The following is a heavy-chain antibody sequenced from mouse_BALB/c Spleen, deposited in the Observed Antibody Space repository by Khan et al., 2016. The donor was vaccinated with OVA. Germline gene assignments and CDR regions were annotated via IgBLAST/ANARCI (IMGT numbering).Heavy chain of an antibody. CDR2: ISTYSGNT. V-gene: IGHV1S137*01. D-gene: IGHD2-3*01. CDR1: GYTFTDYA. J-gene: IGHJ2*01. Sequence: QVQLQQSGPELVRPGVSVKISCKGSGYTFTDYAMHWVKQSHAKSLEWIGLISTYSGNTNYKQKFKGKATMTVDKSSSTAYMELARLTSEDCDIYYGTRPAYDGCYDYWGQGTTLTVSS. CDR3: TRPAYDGCYDY.